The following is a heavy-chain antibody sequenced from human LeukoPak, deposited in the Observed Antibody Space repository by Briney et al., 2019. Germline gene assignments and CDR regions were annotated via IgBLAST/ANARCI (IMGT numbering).Heavy chain of an antibody. J-gene: IGHJ3*02. CDR3: ARVASTTRRHDVFDI. V-gene: IGHV1-2*02. CDR2: INPNSGGT. D-gene: IGHD1-1*01. Sequence: ASVKVSCKASGYTFTGYYIHWVRQAPGQGLEWMGWINPNSGGTNSAQKFQGRVTMTRDTSISTAYMELSRLRSDDTAVYYCARVASTTRRHDVFDIWGQGTMVIVSS. CDR1: GYTFTGYY.